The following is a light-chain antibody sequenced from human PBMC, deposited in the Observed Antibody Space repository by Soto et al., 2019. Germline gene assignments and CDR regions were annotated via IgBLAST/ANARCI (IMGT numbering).Light chain of an antibody. Sequence: QSVLTQSPSASASPGASVKLTCTLSSGHSTYTIAWHQQHPGKGPRYLMRLKNDGSHTKGDGIPDRFSGSSFGAERYLTISSHQSEDEADYYCQTWDTGIQVFGAGTKLTVL. V-gene: IGLV4-69*01. CDR3: QTWDTGIQV. CDR2: LKNDGSH. CDR1: SGHSTYT. J-gene: IGLJ2*01.